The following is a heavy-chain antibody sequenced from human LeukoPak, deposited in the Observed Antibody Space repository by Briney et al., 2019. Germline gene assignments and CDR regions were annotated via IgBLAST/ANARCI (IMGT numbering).Heavy chain of an antibody. CDR3: AKESGKFDY. V-gene: IGHV3-43*02. CDR1: GLNFDDSA. J-gene: IGHJ4*02. Sequence: GGSLRLSCVASGLNFDDSAMHWVRQAPGKGLEWVSLISADGGSTFSADSVKGRFSIFRDDSKNSLYLQTNSLRSEDTAMYYCAKESGKFDYWGQGTLVAVSS. CDR2: ISADGGST.